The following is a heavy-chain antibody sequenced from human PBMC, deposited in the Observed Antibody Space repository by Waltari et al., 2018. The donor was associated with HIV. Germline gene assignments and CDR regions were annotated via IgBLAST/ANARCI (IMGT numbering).Heavy chain of an antibody. CDR1: GYTFTNHD. CDR3: ARGGFMTAEVTPTTSDYGMDL. V-gene: IGHV1-8*01. J-gene: IGHJ6*02. Sequence: QVQLVQSGAEEKKSGASVKVSCKASGYTFTNHDINWVRQAAGQGLEWMGWMDPKSGDTGYAQKFQGRVTMTRIPSTSTAYMVLTGLRSEDTAVYYCARGGFMTAEVTPTTSDYGMDLWGQGTAVTVFS. CDR2: MDPKSGDT. D-gene: IGHD2-21*02.